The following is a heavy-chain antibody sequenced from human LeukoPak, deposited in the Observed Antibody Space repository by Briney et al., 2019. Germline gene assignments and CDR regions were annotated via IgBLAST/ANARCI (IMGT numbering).Heavy chain of an antibody. J-gene: IGHJ4*02. V-gene: IGHV3-48*03. D-gene: IGHD3-22*01. CDR1: GFTFSSYE. Sequence: GGSLRLSCAASGFTFSSYEMNWVRQAPGKGLEWVSYISSSGSTIYYADSVKGRFTISRDNAKNSLYLQMNSLRAEDTAVYYCARVSTMIPNDYWGQGTLVTVSS. CDR2: ISSSGSTI. CDR3: ARVSTMIPNDY.